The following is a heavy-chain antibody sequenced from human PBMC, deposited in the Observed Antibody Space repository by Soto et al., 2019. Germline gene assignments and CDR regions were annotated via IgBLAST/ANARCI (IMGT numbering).Heavy chain of an antibody. CDR3: TRDSRDYHALAGQGNYYYYGMDV. CDR2: IRSKAYGGTT. V-gene: IGHV3-49*04. J-gene: IGHJ6*02. D-gene: IGHD4-17*01. CDR1: GFTFGDYA. Sequence: LRLSCTASGFTFGDYAMSWVRQARGKGLEWVGFIRSKAYGGTTVYAASVKGRFTISRDDSKSIAYLQMNSLKTEDTAVYYCTRDSRDYHALAGQGNYYYYGMDVWGQGTTVTVSS.